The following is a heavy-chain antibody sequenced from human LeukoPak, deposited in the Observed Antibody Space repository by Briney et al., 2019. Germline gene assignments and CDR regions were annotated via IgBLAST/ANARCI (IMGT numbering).Heavy chain of an antibody. Sequence: SETLSLTCTVSGYSISSGYYWGWIRQPPGKGLEWIGSIYHSGSTYYNPSLKSRVTISVDTSKNQFSLQLNSVTPEDTAVYYCARDLRYCSGGSCNNYYYYYMDVWGKGTTVTVSS. CDR2: IYHSGST. V-gene: IGHV4-38-2*02. D-gene: IGHD2-15*01. CDR1: GYSISSGYY. CDR3: ARDLRYCSGGSCNNYYYYYMDV. J-gene: IGHJ6*03.